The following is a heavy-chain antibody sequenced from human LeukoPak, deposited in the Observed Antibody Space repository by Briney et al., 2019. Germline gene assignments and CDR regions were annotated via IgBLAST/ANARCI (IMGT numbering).Heavy chain of an antibody. V-gene: IGHV4-59*08. CDR1: GGSVSSDS. CDR3: ARHGDSGSGYYDY. Sequence: PSETLSLTCIVSGGSVSSDSWSWVRQSPGKGLEWIAYIYSNGGTNYNPSLRGRVSLSVDKSKNHLSLNVSSVTAADTAVYYCARHGDSGSGYYDYWGQGTLVTVSS. D-gene: IGHD3-10*01. CDR2: IYSNGGT. J-gene: IGHJ4*02.